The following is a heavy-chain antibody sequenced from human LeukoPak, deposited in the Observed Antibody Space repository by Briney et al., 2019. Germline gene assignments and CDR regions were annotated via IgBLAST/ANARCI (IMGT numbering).Heavy chain of an antibody. CDR2: INHSGST. D-gene: IGHD4-17*01. CDR3: ARGGSVTNSYYYYGMDV. J-gene: IGHJ6*02. CDR1: GGSFSGYY. V-gene: IGHV4-34*01. Sequence: SETLSLTCAVYGGSFSGYYWSWIRQPPGKGLEWIGEINHSGSTNYNPSLKSRVTISVDTSKNQFSLKLSSVTAADTAVYYCARGGSVTNSYYYYGMDVWGQGTTVTVSS.